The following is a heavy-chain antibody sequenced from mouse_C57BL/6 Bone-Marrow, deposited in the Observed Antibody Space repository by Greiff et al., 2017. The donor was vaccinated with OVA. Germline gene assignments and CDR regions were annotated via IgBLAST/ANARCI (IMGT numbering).Heavy chain of an antibody. CDR1: GFTFSSYA. D-gene: IGHD1-1*01. CDR2: ISSGGDYI. V-gene: IGHV5-9-1*02. CDR3: TRITTVVPYYFDY. J-gene: IGHJ2*01. Sequence: DVKLVESGEGLVKPGGSLKLSCAASGFTFSSYAMSWVRQTPEKRLEWVASISSGGDYIYYADNVKGGFTISRDNARNTLYRQMSSLKSEDTAMYYCTRITTVVPYYFDYWGQGTTLTVSS.